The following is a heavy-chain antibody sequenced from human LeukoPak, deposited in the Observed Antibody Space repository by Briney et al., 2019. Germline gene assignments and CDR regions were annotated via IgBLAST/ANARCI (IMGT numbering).Heavy chain of an antibody. CDR1: GFTFSSYA. Sequence: GGSLRLSCAASGFTFSSYAMSWVRQAPGKGLEWVAVISYDGSNKYYADSVKGRFTISRDNSKNTLYLQMNSLRAEDTAVYYCARGLRGRGDYWGQGTLVTVSS. V-gene: IGHV3-30-3*01. D-gene: IGHD3-10*01. J-gene: IGHJ4*02. CDR2: ISYDGSNK. CDR3: ARGLRGRGDY.